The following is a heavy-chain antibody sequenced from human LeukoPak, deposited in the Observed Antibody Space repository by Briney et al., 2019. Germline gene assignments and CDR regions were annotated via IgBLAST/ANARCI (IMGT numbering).Heavy chain of an antibody. D-gene: IGHD3-10*01. J-gene: IGHJ4*02. CDR1: GFTFDDYA. V-gene: IGHV3-9*01. Sequence: GGSLRLSCAASGFTFDDYAMHWVRLAPGKGLEWVSGISWNSGSIGYADSVKGRFTISRDNARNSLYLQMNSLRAEDTALYYCAAAGDYWGQGTLVTVSS. CDR3: AAAGDY. CDR2: ISWNSGSI.